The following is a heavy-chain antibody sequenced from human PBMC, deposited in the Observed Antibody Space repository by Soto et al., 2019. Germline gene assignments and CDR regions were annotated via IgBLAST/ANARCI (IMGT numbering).Heavy chain of an antibody. V-gene: IGHV4-61*01. D-gene: IGHD1-7*01. CDR1: GGSVSSGSYY. J-gene: IGHJ5*02. Sequence: SETLSLTCTVSGGSVSSGSYYWSWIRQPPGKGLEWIGYIYYSGSTNYNPSLESRVTISVDTSKNQFSLKLSSVTAADTAVYYCARSITGTSSWFNPWGQGTLVTVSS. CDR2: IYYSGST. CDR3: ARSITGTSSWFNP.